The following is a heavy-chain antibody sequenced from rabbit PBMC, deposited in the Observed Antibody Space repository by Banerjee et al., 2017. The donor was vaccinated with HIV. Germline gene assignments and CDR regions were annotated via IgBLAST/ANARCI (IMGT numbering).Heavy chain of an antibody. J-gene: IGHJ6*01. Sequence: QEQLEESGGDLVKPGASLTLTCTASGFSSSSSYYMYWVRQAPGKGLEWLACIYTGDSNTYYASWAKGRFTISKTSSTTVTLQMTSLTAADTATYYCARGDAGNSYHWYLWGPGTLVTVS. D-gene: IGHD8-1*01. CDR1: GFSSSSSYY. CDR2: IYTGDSNT. CDR3: ARGDAGNSYHWYL. V-gene: IGHV1S45*01.